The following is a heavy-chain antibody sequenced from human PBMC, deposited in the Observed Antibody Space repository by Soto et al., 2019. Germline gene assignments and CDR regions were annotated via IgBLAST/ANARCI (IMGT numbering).Heavy chain of an antibody. D-gene: IGHD1-1*01. Sequence: GESLKISCKGSGYSFMSYWIGWVRQMPGKGLEWMGIIYPGDSETKYSPSFRGQVTMSADKSAKNTLYLQMNSLRAEDTAVYYCVRDDIGLGIDYWGLGTLVTVSS. V-gene: IGHV5-51*01. J-gene: IGHJ4*02. CDR2: IYPGDSET. CDR1: GYSFMSYW. CDR3: VRDDIGLGIDY.